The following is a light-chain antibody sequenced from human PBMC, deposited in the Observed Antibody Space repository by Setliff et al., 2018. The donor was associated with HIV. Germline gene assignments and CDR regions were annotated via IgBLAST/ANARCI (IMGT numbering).Light chain of an antibody. Sequence: QSALTQPASVSGSPGQSITISCTGSSSDVGGYNYVSWYQQHPGKAPKLMIYDVSQRPSGVSDRFSGSKSGITASLTISGLQPEDESDYYCSSYTASSTLVFGGGTKV. V-gene: IGLV2-14*03. J-gene: IGLJ3*02. CDR2: DVS. CDR1: SSDVGGYNY. CDR3: SSYTASSTLV.